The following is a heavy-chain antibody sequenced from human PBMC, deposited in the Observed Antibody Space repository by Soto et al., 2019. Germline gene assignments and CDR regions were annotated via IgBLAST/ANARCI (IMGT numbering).Heavy chain of an antibody. CDR1: GFTFSSYA. Sequence: GESLKISCAASGFTFSSYAMSWVRQAPGKGLEWVSAISGSGGSTYYADSVKGRFTISRDNSKNTLYLQMNSLRAEDTAVYYCAKGVYSSSSGRWFDPWGQGTLVTVSS. J-gene: IGHJ5*02. CDR3: AKGVYSSSSGRWFDP. V-gene: IGHV3-23*01. CDR2: ISGSGGST. D-gene: IGHD6-6*01.